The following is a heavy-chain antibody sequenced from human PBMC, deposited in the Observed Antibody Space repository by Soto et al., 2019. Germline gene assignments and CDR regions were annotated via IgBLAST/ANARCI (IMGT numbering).Heavy chain of an antibody. CDR3: VRERGLSSYYGMDV. CDR1: GFTLTSYS. V-gene: IGHV3-21*01. CDR2: ISSSSSHI. Sequence: PGGSLRLSCAASGFTLTSYSMNWFRQAPGKGLEWVSSISSSSSHIYYADSVKGRFTISRDNARNSLYLEMNSLRAEDTAVYYCVRERGLSSYYGMDVWGQGTTVTVSS. D-gene: IGHD3-10*01. J-gene: IGHJ6*02.